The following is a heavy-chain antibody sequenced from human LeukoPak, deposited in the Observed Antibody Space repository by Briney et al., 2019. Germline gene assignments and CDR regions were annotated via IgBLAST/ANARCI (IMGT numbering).Heavy chain of an antibody. V-gene: IGHV3-23*01. CDR3: AKGIYSSGWSYFDY. Sequence: PGGSLRLSCSASGFTFSNSAMSWLRQAPGKGLEWFSTLSGSGITTYYADPVKGRFTISRDNSKNTLYLQMNSLRAEDTAVYYCAKGIYSSGWSYFDYWGHGTLVTVSS. D-gene: IGHD6-19*01. CDR2: LSGSGITT. CDR1: GFTFSNSA. J-gene: IGHJ4*01.